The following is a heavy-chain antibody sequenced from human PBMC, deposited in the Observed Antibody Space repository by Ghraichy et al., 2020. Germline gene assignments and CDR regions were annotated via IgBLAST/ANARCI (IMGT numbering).Heavy chain of an antibody. V-gene: IGHV3-74*01. J-gene: IGHJ6*02. CDR3: ARNNFLGYCSGGSCDHYYYYAMDV. Sequence: LSLTCAASGFTFSSYWMHWVRQAPGKGLVWVSRINSDGSSTSNADSVKGRFTISRDNAKNTLFLQMNSLRAEDTAVYYCARNNFLGYCSGGSCDHYYYYAMDVWGQGTTVTVSS. CDR1: GFTFSSYW. D-gene: IGHD2-15*01. CDR2: INSDGSST.